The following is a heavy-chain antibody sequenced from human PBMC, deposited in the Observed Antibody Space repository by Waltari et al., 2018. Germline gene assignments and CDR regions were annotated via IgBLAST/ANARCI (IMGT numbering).Heavy chain of an antibody. J-gene: IGHJ4*02. D-gene: IGHD6-6*01. CDR1: GFTFGDYA. CDR3: TRGVGYSSSSAEGY. V-gene: IGHV3-49*03. Sequence: EVQLLESGGGLVQPGRSLRLSCTASGFTFGDYAMSWFRQAPGKGLEWVGFIRSKAYGGTTEYAASVKGRFTISRDDSKSIAYLQMNSLKTEDTAVYYCTRGVGYSSSSAEGYWGQGTLVTVSS. CDR2: IRSKAYGGTT.